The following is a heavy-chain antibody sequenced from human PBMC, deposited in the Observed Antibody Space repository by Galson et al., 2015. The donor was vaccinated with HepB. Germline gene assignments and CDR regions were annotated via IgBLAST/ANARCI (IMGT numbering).Heavy chain of an antibody. V-gene: IGHV1-2*06. J-gene: IGHJ4*02. CDR1: GYNFIGYY. CDR3: ARLPSAPDH. D-gene: IGHD3-10*01. Sequence: SVKVSCKAFGYNFIGYYIHWVRQAPGQGLEWMGRINPSTGGTNYAQKFQGRVSTTRDTSISTAYMEVSGLRSDDTAVYYCARLPSAPDHWGQGTLVTVSS. CDR2: INPSTGGT.